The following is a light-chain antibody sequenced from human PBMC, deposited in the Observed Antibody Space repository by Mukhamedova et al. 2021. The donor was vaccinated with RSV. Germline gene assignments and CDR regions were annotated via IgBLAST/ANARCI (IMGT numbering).Light chain of an antibody. CDR2: GAS. V-gene: IGKV3-20*01. J-gene: IGKJ1*01. Sequence: QHKPGQAPRLLIYGASTRATAIPDRFNGSGSGTDFTLTISRLEPEDIAVYFCQQSYRSPRTFGQGTKVEVK. CDR3: QQSYRSPRT.